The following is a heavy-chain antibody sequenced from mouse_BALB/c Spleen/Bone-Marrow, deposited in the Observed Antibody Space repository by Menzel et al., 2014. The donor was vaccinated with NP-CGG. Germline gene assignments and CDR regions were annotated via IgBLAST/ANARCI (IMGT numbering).Heavy chain of an antibody. CDR1: GFNIXDTY. D-gene: IGHD2-4*01. Sequence: EVKLEESGAELVKPGASVKLSCTASGFNIXDTYMHWVKQRPEQGLEWIGRIDPANGNTKYDPKFQGKATITADTSSNTAYLQLSSLTSEDTAVYYCAMITTGAWFAYWCQGTLVTVSA. J-gene: IGHJ3*01. CDR3: AMITTGAWFAY. CDR2: IDPANGNT. V-gene: IGHV14-3*02.